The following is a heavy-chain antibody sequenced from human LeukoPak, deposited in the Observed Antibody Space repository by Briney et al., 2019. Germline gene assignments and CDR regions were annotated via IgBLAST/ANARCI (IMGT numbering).Heavy chain of an antibody. CDR1: GYTFTNYG. V-gene: IGHV1-18*01. CDR3: ARDGPTMVRGVIIRPGFDY. Sequence: ASVKVSCKASGYTFTNYGFSWVRQAPGQGLEWMGWISAYNGNTNYAQKLQGRVTMTTDTSTSTAYMELRSLRSDDTAVYYCARDGPTMVRGVIIRPGFDYWGQGTLVTVSS. J-gene: IGHJ4*02. D-gene: IGHD3-10*01. CDR2: ISAYNGNT.